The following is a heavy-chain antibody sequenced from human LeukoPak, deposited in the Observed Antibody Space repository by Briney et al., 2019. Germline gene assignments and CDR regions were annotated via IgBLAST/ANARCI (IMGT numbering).Heavy chain of an antibody. J-gene: IGHJ4*02. CDR2: ISYDGSNK. Sequence: GGSLRLSCAASGFTFSSYATHWVRQAPGKGLEWVAVISYDGSNKYYADSVKGRFTISRDNSKNTLYLQMNSLRAEDTAVYYCARVSVPDYWGQGTLVTVSS. V-gene: IGHV3-30-3*01. CDR3: ARVSVPDY. CDR1: GFTFSSYA.